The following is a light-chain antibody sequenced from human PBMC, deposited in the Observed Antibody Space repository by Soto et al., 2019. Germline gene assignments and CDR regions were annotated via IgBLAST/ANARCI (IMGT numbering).Light chain of an antibody. Sequence: EIVLTQSPGTLSLSPGERATLSCRASQSVSSTYLAWYEQKPGQAPRLLIYGASSRATGIPDRFSGSGSGTDFTLTISRVEPEDFAVFYFHQYGSSPWTFGQGTKVEIK. CDR2: GAS. J-gene: IGKJ1*01. CDR1: QSVSSTY. CDR3: HQYGSSPWT. V-gene: IGKV3-20*01.